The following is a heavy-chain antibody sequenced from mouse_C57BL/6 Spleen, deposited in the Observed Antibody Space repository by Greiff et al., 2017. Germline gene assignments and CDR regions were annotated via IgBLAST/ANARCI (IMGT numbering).Heavy chain of an antibody. J-gene: IGHJ2*01. CDR3: ARDQEDGYYDY. Sequence: EVQLVESGGGLVKPGGSLKLSCAASGFTFSSYAMSWVRQTPEKGLEWVATISDGGSYTYYPDNVKGRFTISRDNAKNNLDLQMSHLKSEDTAMYYCARDQEDGYYDYWGQGTTLTVSS. V-gene: IGHV5-4*01. D-gene: IGHD2-3*01. CDR1: GFTFSSYA. CDR2: ISDGGSYT.